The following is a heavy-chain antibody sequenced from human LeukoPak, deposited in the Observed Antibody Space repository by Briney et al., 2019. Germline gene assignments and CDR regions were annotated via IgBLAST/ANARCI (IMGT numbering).Heavy chain of an antibody. J-gene: IGHJ4*02. CDR1: GGSISSGDYY. CDR2: IMRSGST. Sequence: KPSETLSLTCTVSGGSISSGDYYWSWIRQSPGEGLEWLGHIMRSGSTHFNPSLKSRLSISVDTSKDLFSLKLSSATAADTAVYYCARVHPTERMATIPFFDYWGQGTLVTVSS. D-gene: IGHD5-24*01. CDR3: ARVHPTERMATIPFFDY. V-gene: IGHV4-30-4*01.